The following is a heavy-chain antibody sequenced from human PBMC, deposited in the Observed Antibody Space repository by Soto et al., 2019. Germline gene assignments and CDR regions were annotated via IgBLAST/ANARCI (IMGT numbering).Heavy chain of an antibody. D-gene: IGHD4-17*01. Sequence: PGESLKISCKGSGYSFTSYWIGWVRQMPGKGLEWMGIIYPGDSDTRYSPSFQGQVTISADKSISTAYLQWGSLKASDTAMYYCARPLPTAIFAFDIWGQGTMVTVSS. CDR2: IYPGDSDT. CDR1: GYSFTSYW. CDR3: ARPLPTAIFAFDI. J-gene: IGHJ3*02. V-gene: IGHV5-51*01.